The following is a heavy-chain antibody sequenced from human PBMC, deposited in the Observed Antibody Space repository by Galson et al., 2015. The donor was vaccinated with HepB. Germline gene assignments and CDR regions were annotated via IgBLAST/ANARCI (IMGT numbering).Heavy chain of an antibody. V-gene: IGHV1-69*10. CDR2: LVPMFGIA. CDR3: ARGLHTYFDY. CDR1: GGTFTNYC. J-gene: IGHJ4*02. Sequence: SVKVSCKASGGTFTNYCISWVRQAPGQGLEWMGGLVPMFGIANYAQKFQGRVTMTTDTSTTTAYMELRSLRSDDTAVYYCARGLHTYFDYWGQGTLVIVSS. D-gene: IGHD5-24*01.